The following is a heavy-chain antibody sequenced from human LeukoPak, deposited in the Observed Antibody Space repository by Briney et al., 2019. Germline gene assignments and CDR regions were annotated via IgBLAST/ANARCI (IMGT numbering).Heavy chain of an antibody. D-gene: IGHD3-22*01. CDR1: GFTVSSKY. CDR3: ARAGYYDSSGYYY. V-gene: IGHV3-53*01. CDR2: IYSGGST. Sequence: GGSLRLSCAASGFTVSSKYRSWVRQAPGKGLEWVSVIYSGGSTYYADSVKGRFNISRDNSKNTLYRQRNSLGAENTAVYYCARAGYYDSSGYYYWGQGTLVTVSS. J-gene: IGHJ4*02.